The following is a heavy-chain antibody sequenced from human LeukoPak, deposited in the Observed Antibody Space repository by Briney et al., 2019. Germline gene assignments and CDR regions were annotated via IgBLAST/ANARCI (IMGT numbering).Heavy chain of an antibody. J-gene: IGHJ3*02. CDR1: GFIFSKYC. D-gene: IGHD3-22*01. V-gene: IGHV3-7*01. CDR3: AKDRYYYDSSGYYYSLLTPGAFDI. Sequence: QPGGSLRLSCEASGFIFSKYCMSWVRQAPGKGLEWVANIKQDGSEKYYVDSVKGRFTISRDNAKNSLYLQMNSLRAEDTAVYYCAKDRYYYDSSGYYYSLLTPGAFDIWGQGTMVTVSS. CDR2: IKQDGSEK.